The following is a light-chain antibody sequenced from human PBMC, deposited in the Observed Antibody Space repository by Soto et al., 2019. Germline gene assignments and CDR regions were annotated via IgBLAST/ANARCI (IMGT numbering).Light chain of an antibody. J-gene: IGKJ4*01. Sequence: DIPMTQSPSSLSASAGDRVTITCRASQSVSLYLNWYQQKPGRAPQLLISTASRLQSGVPSRFSGSGSGTYFTLTISSLQPDDSATYYCQQGFTTPLTFGGGSKVEI. CDR1: QSVSLY. V-gene: IGKV1-39*01. CDR2: TAS. CDR3: QQGFTTPLT.